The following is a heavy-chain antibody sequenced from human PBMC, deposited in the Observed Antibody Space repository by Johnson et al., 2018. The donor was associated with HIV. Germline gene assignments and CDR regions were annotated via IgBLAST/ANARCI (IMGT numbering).Heavy chain of an antibody. V-gene: IGHV3-15*01. J-gene: IGHJ3*02. CDR3: TRHTVTGDAVDI. Sequence: MLLVESGGGLVKPGGSLRLSCAASGFTFSNAWMSWVRQAPGKGLEWVGRIKSKTDGGTTDYGAPVKGRFTISRDDSKNTAYLQMNSLKTEDTAVYYCTRHTVTGDAVDIWGQGTMVTVSS. D-gene: IGHD4-17*01. CDR2: IKSKTDGGTT. CDR1: GFTFSNAW.